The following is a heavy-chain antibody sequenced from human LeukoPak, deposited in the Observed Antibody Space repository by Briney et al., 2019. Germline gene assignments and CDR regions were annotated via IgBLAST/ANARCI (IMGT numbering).Heavy chain of an antibody. CDR2: ISSSGSTI. J-gene: IGHJ4*02. CDR1: GFTFSDYY. V-gene: IGHV3-11*01. CDR3: ARTRRIAAAGDYDY. D-gene: IGHD6-13*01. Sequence: GGSLRLSCAAPGFTFSDYYMSWIRQAPGKGLEWVSYISSSGSTIYYAASVKGRFTISRDNAKNSLYLQMNSLRAEDTAVYYCARTRRIAAAGDYDYWGQGTLVTVSS.